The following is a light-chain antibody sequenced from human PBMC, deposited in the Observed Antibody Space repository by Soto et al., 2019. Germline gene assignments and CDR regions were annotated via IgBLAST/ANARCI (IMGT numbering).Light chain of an antibody. J-gene: IGKJ4*01. CDR3: HHYGSTLLP. Sequence: IVLTQSPGTLSLSPGERATLSCKSSQRVSRSNIGWYQQKPGQAPSPLIYGASKRTTGVPDRFSGSGSDTEFTLIISRLEPEDFAVYYCHHYGSTLLPFGGGTKVDIK. V-gene: IGKV3-20*01. CDR1: QRVSRSN. CDR2: GAS.